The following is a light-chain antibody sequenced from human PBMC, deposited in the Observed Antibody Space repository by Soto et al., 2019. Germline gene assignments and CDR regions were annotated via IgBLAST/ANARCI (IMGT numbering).Light chain of an antibody. V-gene: IGKV3-20*01. CDR2: GAS. J-gene: IGKJ1*01. CDR3: QQYGSSGT. Sequence: EIVLTQSPGTLSLSPGERATLPCRASQSVSNNYLAWYQQKPGRAPRLLIYGASNRATGIPDRFSGSGSGTDFTLTISRLEPEDFAVYYCQQYGSSGTFGQGTKVDIK. CDR1: QSVSNNY.